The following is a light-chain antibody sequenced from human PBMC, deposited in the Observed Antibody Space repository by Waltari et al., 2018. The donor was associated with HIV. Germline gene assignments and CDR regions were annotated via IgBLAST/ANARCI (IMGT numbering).Light chain of an antibody. CDR2: GAS. CDR1: QNVNTN. Sequence: VVLTQSPASLSLSPGETVTLSCTASQNVNTNLAWYQHRPGQAPRLVMFGASTRSAGLPARFIGGGSGTNFTLTIRNVQSEGFAVYYCQQYEFWPTFGQGTKV. CDR3: QQYEFWPT. V-gene: IGKV3-15*01. J-gene: IGKJ1*01.